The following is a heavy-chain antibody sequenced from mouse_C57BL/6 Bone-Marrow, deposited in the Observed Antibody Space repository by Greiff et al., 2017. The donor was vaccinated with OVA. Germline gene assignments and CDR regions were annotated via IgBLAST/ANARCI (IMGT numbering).Heavy chain of an antibody. V-gene: IGHV1-69*01. CDR1: GYTFTSYW. Sequence: VKLMESGAELVMPAASVKLSCKASGYTFTSYWMHWVKQRPGQGLEWIGEIDPSDSSTNYNQQFTGMSTLTVDKSTSTAYMQLSSLTADDSAVYYCARVRRGAMDYWGQGTAVTGSS. CDR2: IDPSDSST. J-gene: IGHJ4*01. CDR3: ARVRRGAMDY.